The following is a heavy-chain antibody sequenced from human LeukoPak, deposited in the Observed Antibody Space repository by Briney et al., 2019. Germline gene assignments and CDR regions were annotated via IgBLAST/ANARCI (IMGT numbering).Heavy chain of an antibody. J-gene: IGHJ2*01. V-gene: IGHV4-39*07. D-gene: IGHD1-26*01. CDR2: IYFSGGSI. CDR1: GVSISNSRNY. Sequence: SETLSLTCTVSGVSISNSRNYWGWIRQPPGKGLEWIGIIYFSGGSIYSNPTLKSRVTISLDTFKNRFSLRLRSVTAADTAVYYCARDGGSYYANWYFDLWGRGALVTVSS. CDR3: ARDGGSYYANWYFDL.